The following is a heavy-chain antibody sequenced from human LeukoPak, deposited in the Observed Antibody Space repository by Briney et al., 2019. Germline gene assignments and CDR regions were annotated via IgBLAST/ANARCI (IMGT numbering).Heavy chain of an antibody. D-gene: IGHD3-22*01. J-gene: IGHJ4*02. Sequence: PSETLSLTCTVSGGSIGSFYWNWIRQPPGKGLEWIGYVYSSGNTNYNPSLKSRVIISVDTSKNQFSLKLSSVTAADTAVYYCAREGSITMIVVPIAGYFDYWGQGTLVTVSS. CDR2: VYSSGNT. CDR3: AREGSITMIVVPIAGYFDY. CDR1: GGSIGSFY. V-gene: IGHV4-59*12.